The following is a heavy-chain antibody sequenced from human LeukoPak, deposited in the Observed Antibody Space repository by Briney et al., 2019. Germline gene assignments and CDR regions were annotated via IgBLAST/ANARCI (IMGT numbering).Heavy chain of an antibody. D-gene: IGHD6-6*01. V-gene: IGHV4-39*01. CDR1: SGSVSNSHYY. CDR2: IFYSGNT. CDR3: ARQRAARHDY. J-gene: IGHJ4*02. Sequence: SETLSLTCTVSSGSVSNSHYYWAWVRQPPGKGLEWLGSIFYSGNTHYNPSLKSPVTISIDTSKNQFSLKVSSVTAADTAVYYCARQRAARHDYWGQGTLVTVSS.